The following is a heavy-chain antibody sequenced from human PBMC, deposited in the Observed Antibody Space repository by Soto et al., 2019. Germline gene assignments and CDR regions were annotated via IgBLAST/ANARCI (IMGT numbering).Heavy chain of an antibody. CDR1: GFTVSSIY. CDR3: EKGMDV. Sequence: PGGSLRLSCAASGFTVSSIYMSWVRQAPGKGLEGISVIYSGGSTSYADSVEGRFTISRDNSKNTVYLQMNSLRDEDTAVYYCEKGMDVWGQGTTVTVSS. J-gene: IGHJ6*02. V-gene: IGHV3-66*01. CDR2: IYSGGST.